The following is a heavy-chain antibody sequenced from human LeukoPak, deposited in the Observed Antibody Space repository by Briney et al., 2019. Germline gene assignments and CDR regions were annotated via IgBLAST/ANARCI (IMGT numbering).Heavy chain of an antibody. J-gene: IGHJ4*02. CDR2: IIPIFGTA. Sequence: GASVKVSCKASGGTFSSYAISWVRQAPGQGLEWMGRIIPIFGTANYAQKFQGRVTITTDESTSTAYMELSSLRSEDTAVYYCARDVSHEEQLDPFDYWGQGTLVTVSS. CDR1: GGTFSSYA. D-gene: IGHD6-13*01. CDR3: ARDVSHEEQLDPFDY. V-gene: IGHV1-69*05.